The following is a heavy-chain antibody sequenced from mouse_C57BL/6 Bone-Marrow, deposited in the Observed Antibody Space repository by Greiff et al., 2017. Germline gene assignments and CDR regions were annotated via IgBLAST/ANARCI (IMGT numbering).Heavy chain of an antibody. CDR1: GYTFTSYG. CDR2: IYPRSGNT. D-gene: IGHD2-3*01. J-gene: IGHJ2*01. V-gene: IGHV1-81*01. CDR3: ARWLLRRNFDY. Sequence: QVQLQQSGAELARPGASVKLSCKASGYTFTSYGISWVKQRTGQGLEWIGEIYPRSGNTYYNEKFKGKATLTADKSSSTAYMGLRSLTSEDSAVYFCARWLLRRNFDYWGQGTTLTVSS.